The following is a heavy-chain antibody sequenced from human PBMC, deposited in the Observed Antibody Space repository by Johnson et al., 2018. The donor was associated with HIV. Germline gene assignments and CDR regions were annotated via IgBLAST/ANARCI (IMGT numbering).Heavy chain of an antibody. CDR3: ARYHYYDSRLNDAFDI. Sequence: VQLVESGGGLVRPGGSLRLSCAASEFSVSGNYMTWVRQAPGKGLEWVSVIYSGGSTYYADSVKGRFTISRDNSKNTLYLQMNSLRAEDTAVYYCARYHYYDSRLNDAFDIWGHGTTVTVSS. CDR2: IYSGGST. CDR1: EFSVSGNY. D-gene: IGHD3-22*01. V-gene: IGHV3-66*02. J-gene: IGHJ3*02.